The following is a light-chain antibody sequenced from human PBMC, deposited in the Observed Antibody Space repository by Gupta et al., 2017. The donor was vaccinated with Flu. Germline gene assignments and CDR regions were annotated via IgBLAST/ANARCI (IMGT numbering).Light chain of an antibody. J-gene: IGKJ4*01. CDR2: GVS. CDR1: QTVYNNY. V-gene: IGKV3-20*01. CDR3: QQFGDSPLT. Sequence: EIVLTQSPGTLSLSPGERVTLFCRASQTVYNNYLAWYQQKPGQAPRLLIYGVSSRATGIPDRFSGSGSGTDFTLTISRLEPEDFAVYYCQQFGDSPLTFGGGTKVEIK.